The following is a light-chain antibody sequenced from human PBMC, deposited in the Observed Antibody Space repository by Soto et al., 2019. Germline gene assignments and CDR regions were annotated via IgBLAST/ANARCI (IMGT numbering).Light chain of an antibody. Sequence: QSVLTQPASGSGSPGQSITISCTGTSSDVGSYNLVSWYQQHPGKAPKLMIYEVSKRPSGVSNRFSGSKSGNTASLTISGLQAEDEADYYCCSYAGSRTSYVFGTGTKVTGL. CDR1: SSDVGSYNL. CDR2: EVS. CDR3: CSYAGSRTSYV. J-gene: IGLJ1*01. V-gene: IGLV2-23*02.